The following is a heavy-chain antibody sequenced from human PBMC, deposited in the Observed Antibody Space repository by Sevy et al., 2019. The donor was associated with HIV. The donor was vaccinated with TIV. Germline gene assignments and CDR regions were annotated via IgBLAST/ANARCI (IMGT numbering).Heavy chain of an antibody. CDR1: GYTLTQLS. J-gene: IGHJ4*02. CDR2: FDPEDGET. CDR3: ATTKDYYESSASPFDY. Sequence: ASVKVSCKVSGYTLTQLSMHWVRQAPGKGLEWMGSFDPEDGETPYAQKFQGRVTMTEDTSTDTAYMQLSSLRSEDTAIYYCATTKDYYESSASPFDYWGQGTLVTVSS. D-gene: IGHD3-22*01. V-gene: IGHV1-24*01.